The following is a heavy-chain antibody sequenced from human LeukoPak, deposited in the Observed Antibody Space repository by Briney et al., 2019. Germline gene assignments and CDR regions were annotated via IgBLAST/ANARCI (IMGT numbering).Heavy chain of an antibody. CDR1: GFTVSSNY. J-gene: IGHJ4*02. D-gene: IGHD3-10*01. CDR3: ASSSLVRGVIIDFDY. CDR2: IYSGGST. Sequence: GGSLRLSCAASGFTVSSNYMSWVRQAPGKGLERVSVIYSGGSTYYADSVEGRFTISRDNSKNTLYLQMNSLRAEDTAVYYCASSSLVRGVIIDFDYWGQGTLVTVSS. V-gene: IGHV3-66*01.